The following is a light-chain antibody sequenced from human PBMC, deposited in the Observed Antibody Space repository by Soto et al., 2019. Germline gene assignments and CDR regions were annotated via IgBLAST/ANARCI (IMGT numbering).Light chain of an antibody. CDR2: DVS. CDR1: SSDVGGYNS. Sequence: QSALTQPRSVSGSPGQSVTLSCTGTSSDVGGYNSVSWYQQHPDKAPKFMIYDVSKRPSGVPDRFSGSKSGNTASLTISGLQAEDEADYYCCSYAGSDTHYVFGTGTKVTVL. V-gene: IGLV2-11*01. CDR3: CSYAGSDTHYV. J-gene: IGLJ1*01.